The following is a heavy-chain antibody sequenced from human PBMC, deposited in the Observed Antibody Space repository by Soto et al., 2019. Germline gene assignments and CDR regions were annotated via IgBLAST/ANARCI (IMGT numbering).Heavy chain of an antibody. Sequence: EVQLVESGGGLVKPGGSLRLSCAASGFTFSSYSMNWVRQAPGKGLEWVSSISSSSSYIYYADSVKGRFTISRDNATNSLYRQMNSLRAEDTAVYYCARDAYYYDSSGPSIWGQGTLVTVSS. CDR2: ISSSSSYI. D-gene: IGHD3-22*01. CDR3: ARDAYYYDSSGPSI. CDR1: GFTFSSYS. J-gene: IGHJ4*02. V-gene: IGHV3-21*01.